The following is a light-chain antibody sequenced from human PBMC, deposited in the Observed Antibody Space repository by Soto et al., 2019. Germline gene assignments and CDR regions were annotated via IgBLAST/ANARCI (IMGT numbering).Light chain of an antibody. J-gene: IGKJ1*01. V-gene: IGKV3-15*01. CDR1: QSVSSN. CDR2: GAS. Sequence: EIVMTQSPATLSVSPGERATLSCRASQSVSSNLAWYQQKPGQAPRLLIYGASTRATGIPARFSGSGSGTEFTLTINRLQAGDFAVYFCQQYNNWPPTWTFGQGTKVEIK. CDR3: QQYNNWPPTWT.